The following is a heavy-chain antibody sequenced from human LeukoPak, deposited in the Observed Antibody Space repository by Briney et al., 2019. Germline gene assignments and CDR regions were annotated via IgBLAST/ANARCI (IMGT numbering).Heavy chain of an antibody. Sequence: SETLSLTCTVSGYSISSGYYWGWIRQPPGKGLEWIGSIYHSGSTYYNPSLKSRVTISVDTSKNQFSLKLSSVTAADTAVYYCARVDIVVVPAAIPSPNWFDPWGQGTLDTVSS. J-gene: IGHJ5*02. V-gene: IGHV4-38-2*02. CDR3: ARVDIVVVPAAIPSPNWFDP. D-gene: IGHD2-2*02. CDR1: GYSISSGYY. CDR2: IYHSGST.